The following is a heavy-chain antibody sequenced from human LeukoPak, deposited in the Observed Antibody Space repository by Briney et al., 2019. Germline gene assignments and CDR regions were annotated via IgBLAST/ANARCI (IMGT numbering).Heavy chain of an antibody. CDR3: TRRLAYCGGDCYYGMDV. CDR2: IGGSGGST. CDR1: GFTFSSYA. D-gene: IGHD2-21*01. Sequence: GGSLRLSCAASGFTFSSYAMSWVRQAPGKGLEWVSAIGGSGGSTYYADSVKGRFTISRDNSKNTLYLQMDSLRAEDTAVYYCTRRLAYCGGDCYYGMDVWGQGTTVTVSS. J-gene: IGHJ6*02. V-gene: IGHV3-23*01.